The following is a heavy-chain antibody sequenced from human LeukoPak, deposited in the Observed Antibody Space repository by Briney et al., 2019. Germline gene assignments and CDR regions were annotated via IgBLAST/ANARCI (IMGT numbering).Heavy chain of an antibody. CDR1: GGSISSYY. CDR3: AGEIVTVPYYMDV. V-gene: IGHV4-4*07. J-gene: IGHJ6*03. Sequence: SETLSLTCTVSGGSISSYYWSWIRQPAGKGLEWVGRIHVSGGNNRNLSLKSRVAMSVDTSKNQISLKLSSVTAADTAVYYCAGEIVTVPYYMDVWGKGTTVTVSS. D-gene: IGHD3-16*02. CDR2: IHVSGGN.